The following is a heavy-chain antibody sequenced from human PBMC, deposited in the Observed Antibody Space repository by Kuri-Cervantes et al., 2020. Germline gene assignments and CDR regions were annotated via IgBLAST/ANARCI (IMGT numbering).Heavy chain of an antibody. V-gene: IGHV1-58*02. J-gene: IGHJ1*01. CDR2: IVVGSGNT. D-gene: IGHD6-19*01. CDR1: GFTFTSSA. Sequence: SVKVSCKASGFTFTSSAMQWVRQARGQRLEWIGWIVVGSGNTNYAQKFQERVTITRDMSTSTAYMELSSLRSEDTAVYYCAADFAGYSSGWVKGRAEYSQHWGQGTLVTVSS. CDR3: AADFAGYSSGWVKGRAEYSQH.